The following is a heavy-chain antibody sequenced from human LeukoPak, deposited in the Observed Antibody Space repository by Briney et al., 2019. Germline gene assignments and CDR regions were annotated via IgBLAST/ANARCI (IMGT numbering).Heavy chain of an antibody. CDR3: ARGTGYSSSWYHNLNWFDS. Sequence: ASVKVSCKASGYTFTSYGISWVRQAPGQGLEWMGWISDYNGNTNYAQKLQGRVTMTTDTSTSTAYMELRSLRSDDTAVYYCARGTGYSSSWYHNLNWFDSWGQGTLVTVSS. J-gene: IGHJ5*01. D-gene: IGHD6-13*01. CDR1: GYTFTSYG. CDR2: ISDYNGNT. V-gene: IGHV1-18*04.